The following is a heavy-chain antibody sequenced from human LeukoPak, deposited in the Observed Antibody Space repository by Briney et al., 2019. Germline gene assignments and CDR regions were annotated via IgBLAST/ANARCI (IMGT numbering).Heavy chain of an antibody. CDR2: ISWNSGTI. CDR3: ARHRTIWYSFDY. J-gene: IGHJ4*02. V-gene: IGHV3-9*01. CDR1: GFTFDDYA. D-gene: IGHD3-3*01. Sequence: PGRSLRLSCAASGFTFDDYAMHWVRQAPGKGLEWVSGISWNSGTIDYADSVKGRFTISRDNSKNTFHLQMNSLRAEDTAVYYCARHRTIWYSFDYWGQGTLVTVSS.